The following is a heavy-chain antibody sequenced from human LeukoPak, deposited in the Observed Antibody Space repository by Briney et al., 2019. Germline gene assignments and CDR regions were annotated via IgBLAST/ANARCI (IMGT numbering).Heavy chain of an antibody. CDR1: GYTFTNYA. J-gene: IGHJ4*02. D-gene: IGHD6-13*01. V-gene: IGHV1-18*01. CDR3: ATVDSSKPLGSFDY. Sequence: ASVKVSCKTSGYTFTNYAITWVRQAPGQGLEWMGSISAFNGDTNYAQKVQGRVTMTADTSTSTAYMELTTLRYDDTAVYYCATVDSSKPLGSFDYWGQGTLVTVSS. CDR2: ISAFNGDT.